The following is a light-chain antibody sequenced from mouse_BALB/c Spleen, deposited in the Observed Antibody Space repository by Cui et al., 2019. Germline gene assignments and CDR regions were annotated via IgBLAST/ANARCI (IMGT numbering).Light chain of an antibody. Sequence: DIVMTQSPSSLRVSAGEKVTMSCKSSQSLLNSGNQKNYLAWYQQKPGQPPKLLIYGASTRESGVPDRFTGSGSGTDFTLTISSVQAEDLAVYYCQNDHSYPFTFGSGTKLEIK. V-gene: IGKV8-28*01. CDR3: QNDHSYPFT. J-gene: IGKJ4*01. CDR1: QSLLNSGNQKNY. CDR2: GAS.